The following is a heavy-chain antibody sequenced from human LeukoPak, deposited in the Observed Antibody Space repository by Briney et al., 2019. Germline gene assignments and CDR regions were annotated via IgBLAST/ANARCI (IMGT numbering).Heavy chain of an antibody. CDR3: ARDRGCTFDY. V-gene: IGHV3-74*01. J-gene: IGHJ4*02. CDR1: GFTFSSYW. D-gene: IGHD3-10*01. CDR2: IRSDGGST. Sequence: GGSLRLSCAASGFTFSSYWMHWVRQAPGKGLVWVSLIRSDGGSTTYADSVKGRFTITRDNAQNTLFLQMNSPRAEDTAVYYCARDRGCTFDYWGQGTLVTVSS.